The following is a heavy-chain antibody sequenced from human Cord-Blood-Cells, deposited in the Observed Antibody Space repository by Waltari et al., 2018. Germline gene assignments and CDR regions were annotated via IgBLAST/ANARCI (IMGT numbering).Heavy chain of an antibody. CDR3: ARNGDYYDSSGYYYYFDY. CDR1: GFTFSSYG. Sequence: QVQLVESGGGVVQPGRSVRLSCAASGFTFSSYGMHWVGQAPCQGLEWVAVIWYDGSNKYYADSVKGRFTISRDNSKNTLYLQMNSLRAEDTAVYYCARNGDYYDSSGYYYYFDYWGQGTLVTVSS. J-gene: IGHJ4*02. D-gene: IGHD3-22*01. CDR2: IWYDGSNK. V-gene: IGHV3-33*01.